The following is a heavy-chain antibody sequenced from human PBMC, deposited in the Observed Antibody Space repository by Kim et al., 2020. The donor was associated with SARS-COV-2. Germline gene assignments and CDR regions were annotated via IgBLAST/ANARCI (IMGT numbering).Heavy chain of an antibody. CDR2: ISYDGSNK. CDR1: GFTFSSYG. V-gene: IGHV3-33*05. J-gene: IGHJ6*02. CDR3: AREGGYVLLWFENYGMDV. Sequence: GGSLRLSCAASGFTFSSYGMHWVRQAPGKGLEWVAVISYDGSNKYYADSVKGRFTISRDNSKNTLYLQMNSLRAEDTAVYYCAREGGYVLLWFENYGMDVLGQGTTVTLSS. D-gene: IGHD3-10*01.